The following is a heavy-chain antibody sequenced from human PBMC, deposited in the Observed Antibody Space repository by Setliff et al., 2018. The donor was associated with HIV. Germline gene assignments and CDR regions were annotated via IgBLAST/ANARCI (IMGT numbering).Heavy chain of an antibody. CDR3: AREAYRLPWIDD. Sequence: GGSLRLSCAASGFTFPTYWISWVRQAPGKGLEWVANIKQDESEEWYADSVKGRFTISRDNTKNSLYLQINSLSAEDTAVYYCAREAYRLPWIDDWGQGTLVTVSS. CDR2: IKQDESEE. J-gene: IGHJ4*02. V-gene: IGHV3-7*03. CDR1: GFTFPTYW. D-gene: IGHD1-1*01.